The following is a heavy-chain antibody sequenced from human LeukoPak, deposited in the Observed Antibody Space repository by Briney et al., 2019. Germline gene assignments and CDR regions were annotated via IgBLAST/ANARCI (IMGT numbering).Heavy chain of an antibody. CDR3: ARSLGYCSSTSCYPDAFDI. D-gene: IGHD2-2*01. J-gene: IGHJ3*02. CDR2: IIPILGIA. V-gene: IGHV1-69*04. Sequence: ASVKVSCKASGGTFSSYAISWVRQAPGQGLEWMGRIIPILGIANYAQKFQGRVTISTAASTGTAYMELSSLRSEDTAVYYCARSLGYCSSTSCYPDAFDIWGQGTMVTVSS. CDR1: GGTFSSYA.